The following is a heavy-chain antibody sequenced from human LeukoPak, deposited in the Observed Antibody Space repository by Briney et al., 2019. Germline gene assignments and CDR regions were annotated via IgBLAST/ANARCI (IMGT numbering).Heavy chain of an antibody. D-gene: IGHD3-10*01. Sequence: GGSLRLSCTASGFTFSSYAMSWVRQAPGKGLEWVSVISDSGEDTYYADSVKGRFTISRDNSKNTVYLQMNSLRAEDTAVYYCARDPNYYGSGSYFAYFDQWGQGTLVTVSS. V-gene: IGHV3-23*01. CDR3: ARDPNYYGSGSYFAYFDQ. CDR2: ISDSGEDT. CDR1: GFTFSSYA. J-gene: IGHJ4*02.